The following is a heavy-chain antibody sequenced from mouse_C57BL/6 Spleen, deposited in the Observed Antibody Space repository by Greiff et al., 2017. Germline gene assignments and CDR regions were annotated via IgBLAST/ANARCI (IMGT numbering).Heavy chain of an antibody. CDR2: INPNNGGT. CDR3: ARGGDGPDWYFDV. D-gene: IGHD2-3*01. CDR1: GYTFTDYY. J-gene: IGHJ1*03. Sequence: EVQLQQSGPELVKPGASVKISCKASGYTFTDYYMNWVKQSHGKSLEWIGDINPNNGGTSYNQKFKGKATLTVDKSSSTAYMELRSLTSEDSAVXYCARGGDGPDWYFDVWGTGTTVTVSS. V-gene: IGHV1-26*01.